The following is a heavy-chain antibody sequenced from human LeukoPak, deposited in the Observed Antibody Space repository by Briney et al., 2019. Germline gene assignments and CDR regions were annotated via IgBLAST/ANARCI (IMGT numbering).Heavy chain of an antibody. Sequence: GGSLRLSCAASGFTFSIYWMHWVRQAPGKGLVWVSRISSEGSSTTYADSVKGRFTISRDNAKNTLYLQMNSLRAEDTAVYYCARDPVAAFDYWGQGTLVTVSS. CDR2: ISSEGSST. J-gene: IGHJ4*02. V-gene: IGHV3-74*01. CDR1: GFTFSIYW. CDR3: ARDPVAAFDY. D-gene: IGHD6-19*01.